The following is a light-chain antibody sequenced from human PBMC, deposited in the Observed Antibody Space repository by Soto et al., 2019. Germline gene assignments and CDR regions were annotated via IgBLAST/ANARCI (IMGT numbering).Light chain of an antibody. CDR1: QSVSNN. Sequence: EIVMTQSPATLSVSPGERATLSCRASQSVSNNLAWYQQKAGQAPRLLIYGASTRATGIPARFRGSGSGTEFTLTIRSLQSEDFAVYYCQQYNNWPPWTFGHGTKVEIK. CDR3: QQYNNWPPWT. V-gene: IGKV3-15*01. CDR2: GAS. J-gene: IGKJ1*01.